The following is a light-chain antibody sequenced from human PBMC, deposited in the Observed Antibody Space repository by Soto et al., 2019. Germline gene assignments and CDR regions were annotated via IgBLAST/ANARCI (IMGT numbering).Light chain of an antibody. CDR3: MQGKPLPPI. CDR1: QSLVYHYGNTY. J-gene: IGKJ5*01. Sequence: DVVMTQSPLSLPVTLGQTASISCTSSQSLVYHYGNTYLNWFQQRPGQSPRRLIYKVSNRDSGVPDRFSGSGSGTDFTLTISRVEAEDVGVYYCMQGKPLPPIFGQGTRLEIK. V-gene: IGKV2-30*01. CDR2: KVS.